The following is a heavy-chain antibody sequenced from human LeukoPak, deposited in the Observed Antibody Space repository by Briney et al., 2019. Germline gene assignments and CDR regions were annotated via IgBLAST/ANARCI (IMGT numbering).Heavy chain of an antibody. J-gene: IGHJ3*02. CDR3: AKSNGYGLVDI. Sequence: PSETLSLTCTVSGGSISTSNYYWGWIRQPPGKGLEWIGNIFYSGSTYYSPSPKSRVTISLDTSRNQFSLKLTSVTAADTAVYYCAKSNGYGLVDIWGRGTMVTVSS. D-gene: IGHD3-10*01. CDR1: GGSISTSNYY. CDR2: IFYSGST. V-gene: IGHV4-39*07.